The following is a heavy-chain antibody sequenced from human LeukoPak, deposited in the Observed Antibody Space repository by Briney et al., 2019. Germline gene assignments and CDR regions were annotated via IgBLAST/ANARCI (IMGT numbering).Heavy chain of an antibody. V-gene: IGHV3-30*04. CDR2: ISYDGSNK. CDR1: GFTFSSYA. Sequence: GSLRLSCAASGFTFSSYAMHWVRQAPGKGLEWVAVISYDGSNKYYADSVKGRFTISRDNSKNTLYLQMNSLRAEDTAVYYCARAGYYDSSGYDVYYFDYWGQGTLVTVSS. CDR3: ARAGYYDSSGYDVYYFDY. J-gene: IGHJ4*02. D-gene: IGHD3-22*01.